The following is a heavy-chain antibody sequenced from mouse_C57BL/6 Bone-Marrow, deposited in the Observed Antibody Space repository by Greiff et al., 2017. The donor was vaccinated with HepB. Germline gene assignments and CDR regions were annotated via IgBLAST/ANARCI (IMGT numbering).Heavy chain of an antibody. V-gene: IGHV5-4*01. CDR1: GFTFSSYA. D-gene: IGHD1-1*01. CDR2: ISDGGSYT. CDR3: ARSGPNYYGSSPCAY. J-gene: IGHJ3*01. Sequence: EVQVVESGGGLVKPGGSLKLSCAASGFTFSSYAMSWVRQTPEKRLKWVATISDGGSYTYYPDNVKGRFTISRDNAKNNLYLQMSHLKSEDTAMYYCARSGPNYYGSSPCAYWGQGTLVTVSA.